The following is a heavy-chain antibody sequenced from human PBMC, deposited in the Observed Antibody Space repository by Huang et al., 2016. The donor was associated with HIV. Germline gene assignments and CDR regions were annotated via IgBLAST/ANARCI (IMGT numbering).Heavy chain of an antibody. CDR1: GGAISSTSYY. Sequence: QVQLQESGPGLVKPSETLSLTCTVSGGAISSTSYYWGWIRQPPGKGLEWIGSIHYSGGTFSNSSLKSLVIISVDTSTNQFSLELGSVTASDTAVYYCARHSDDFWSGSSYFDDWGQGTLVTVSS. D-gene: IGHD3-3*01. V-gene: IGHV4-39*01. CDR2: IHYSGGT. J-gene: IGHJ4*02. CDR3: ARHSDDFWSGSSYFDD.